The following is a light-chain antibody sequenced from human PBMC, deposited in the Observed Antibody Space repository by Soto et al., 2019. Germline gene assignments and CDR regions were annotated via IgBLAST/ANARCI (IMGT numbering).Light chain of an antibody. V-gene: IGLV2-23*01. CDR2: EGS. CDR3: CSYACSSTSLDV. Sequence: QSALTQPASVSGSPGQSITISCTGTSSDVGSYNLVSWYQQHPGKAPKLMIYEGSKRPSGVSNRFSGSKSGNTASLTISGLQAEDEADYYFCSYACSSTSLDVFGTGTKLTVL. CDR1: SSDVGSYNL. J-gene: IGLJ1*01.